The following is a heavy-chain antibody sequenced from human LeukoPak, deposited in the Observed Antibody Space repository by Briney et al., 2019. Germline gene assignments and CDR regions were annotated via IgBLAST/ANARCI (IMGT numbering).Heavy chain of an antibody. CDR2: MYSDVNT. D-gene: IGHD1-26*01. Sequence: GRSLRLSCAASGFTVSNNYMAWVRQAPGKGLEWVSFMYSDVNTYYADSVKGRFTISTANSENKLYLQMNSLRAEDTAVYYCARGVLGLKPLDYWGQGTLVTVSS. V-gene: IGHV3-53*01. CDR1: GFTVSNNY. J-gene: IGHJ4*02. CDR3: ARGVLGLKPLDY.